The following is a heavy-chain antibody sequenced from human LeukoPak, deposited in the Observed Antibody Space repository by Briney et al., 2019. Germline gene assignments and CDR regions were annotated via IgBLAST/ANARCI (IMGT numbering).Heavy chain of an antibody. Sequence: SETLSLTCTVSGGSISSSSYYWGWIRQPPGKGLEWIGSISYSGSTYYNPSLKSRVTISVDTSKNQFSLMLSSVTAADTAVYYCARRITGTTSDSFDYWGQGTLVTVSS. J-gene: IGHJ4*02. V-gene: IGHV4-39*01. CDR1: GGSISSSSYY. CDR3: ARRITGTTSDSFDY. CDR2: ISYSGST. D-gene: IGHD1-20*01.